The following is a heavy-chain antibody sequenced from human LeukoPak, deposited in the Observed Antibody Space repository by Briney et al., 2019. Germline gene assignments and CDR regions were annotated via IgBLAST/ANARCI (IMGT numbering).Heavy chain of an antibody. Sequence: ASVKVSCKASGYTFTGYYMHWVRQAPRQGLEWMGWINPNSGGTNYAQKFQGRVTMTRDTSISTAYMELSRLRSDDTAVYYCARDVNCSGGSCYDDYYYGMDVWGQGTTVTVSS. CDR1: GYTFTGYY. CDR3: ARDVNCSGGSCYDDYYYGMDV. CDR2: INPNSGGT. V-gene: IGHV1-2*02. D-gene: IGHD2-15*01. J-gene: IGHJ6*02.